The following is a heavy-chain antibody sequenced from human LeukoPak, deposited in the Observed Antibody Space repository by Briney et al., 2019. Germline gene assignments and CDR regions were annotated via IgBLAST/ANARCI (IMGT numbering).Heavy chain of an antibody. Sequence: GGSLRLSCAASGFTFSSYWMNWARQTPGKGLEWVSAISGSGGSTYYADSVKGRFTISRDNSKNTLYLQMNSLRAEDTAVYYCAKMSGSYYSAFDIWGQGTMVTVSS. CDR2: ISGSGGST. CDR3: AKMSGSYYSAFDI. J-gene: IGHJ3*02. CDR1: GFTFSSYW. V-gene: IGHV3-23*01. D-gene: IGHD1-26*01.